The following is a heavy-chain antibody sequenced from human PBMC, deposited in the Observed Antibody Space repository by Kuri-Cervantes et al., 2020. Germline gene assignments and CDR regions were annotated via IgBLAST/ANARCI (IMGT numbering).Heavy chain of an antibody. D-gene: IGHD6-19*01. J-gene: IGHJ4*02. CDR2: ISYDGSNK. V-gene: IGHV3-30*14. Sequence: GESLKISCAASGFTFSSYAMHWVRQAPGKGLEWVAVISYDGSNKYYADSVKGRFTISRDNARNSLYLQMNSLRVEDTAVYYCARGVGTQWPPQWGQGTLVTVSS. CDR3: ARGVGTQWPPQ. CDR1: GFTFSSYA.